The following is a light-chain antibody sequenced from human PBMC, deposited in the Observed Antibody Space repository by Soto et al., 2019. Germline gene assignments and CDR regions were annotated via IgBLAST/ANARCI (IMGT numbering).Light chain of an antibody. CDR3: QQAEK. CDR2: GVS. V-gene: IGKV3-20*01. Sequence: EIVLTQSPGTLSLSPGERATLSCRASQSISSSYLAWYQQKPGQAPRLLIYGVSNRATGIPERFSGSGSGIDFTLTISRLEPEDFALYYCQQAEKFGQGTKVEIQ. J-gene: IGKJ1*01. CDR1: QSISSSY.